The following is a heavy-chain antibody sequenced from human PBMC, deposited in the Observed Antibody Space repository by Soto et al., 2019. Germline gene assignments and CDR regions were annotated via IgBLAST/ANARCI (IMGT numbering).Heavy chain of an antibody. J-gene: IGHJ4*02. CDR3: ARDPSHGSGSYLDY. D-gene: IGHD3-10*01. CDR1: GFSFNNFG. V-gene: IGHV3-33*01. CDR2: IWYDGSNK. Sequence: GGSLRLSCVASGFSFNNFGMHWVRQAPGKGLEWVAVIWYDGSNKYYADSVKGRFTISRDNSKNTLYLQMSSLRVEDTAVYFCARDPSHGSGSYLDYWGQGALVTVYS.